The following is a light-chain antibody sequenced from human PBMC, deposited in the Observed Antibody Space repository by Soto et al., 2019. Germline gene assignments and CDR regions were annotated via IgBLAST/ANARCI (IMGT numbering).Light chain of an antibody. CDR3: QQYYTTPRT. CDR2: RAS. J-gene: IGKJ1*01. CDR1: QSIFYDPKKKNY. V-gene: IGKV4-1*01. Sequence: DIVMTQSPDSLTVSLGERATINCKSSQSIFYDPKKKNYLTWYQVKPGQPPKLLFYRASTRASGVPDRFSGSGSGTDFTLTISSLQAEDVAVYYCQQYYTTPRTFGQGTKLEIK.